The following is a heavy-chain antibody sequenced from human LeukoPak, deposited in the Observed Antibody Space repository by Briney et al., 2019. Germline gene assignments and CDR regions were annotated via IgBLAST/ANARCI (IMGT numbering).Heavy chain of an antibody. J-gene: IGHJ4*02. CDR2: ISSSSSYI. Sequence: GGSLRLSCAASGFTFSSYSMNWVRQAPGKGLEWVPSISSSSSYIYYADSVKGRFTISRDNAKNSLYLQMNSLRAEDTAVYYCARGRRDTQYQVFDYWGQGTLVTVSS. V-gene: IGHV3-21*01. CDR1: GFTFSSYS. D-gene: IGHD2-2*01. CDR3: ARGRRDTQYQVFDY.